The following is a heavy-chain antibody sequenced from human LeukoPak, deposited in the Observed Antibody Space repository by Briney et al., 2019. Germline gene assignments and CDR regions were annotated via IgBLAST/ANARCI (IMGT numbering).Heavy chain of an antibody. Sequence: GGSLRLSCVASGFTFDDSAMSWVRQAPGKGLEWVSGINWNGGSTGYADSVKGRFTISRDNAKNSLYLQMNSLRAEDTALYYCASLYYYGSGSQDAFDIWGQGTMVTVSS. D-gene: IGHD3-10*01. CDR3: ASLYYYGSGSQDAFDI. J-gene: IGHJ3*02. CDR2: INWNGGST. V-gene: IGHV3-20*04. CDR1: GFTFDDSA.